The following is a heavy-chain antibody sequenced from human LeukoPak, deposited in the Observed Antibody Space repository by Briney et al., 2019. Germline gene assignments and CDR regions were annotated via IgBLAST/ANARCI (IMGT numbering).Heavy chain of an antibody. J-gene: IGHJ4*02. CDR2: ISAYNGNT. Sequence: GASVKVSCKASGYTFTSYGISWVRQAPGQGLEWMGWISAYNGNTNYAQKLQGRVTMTTDTSTSTAYMELRSLRSDDTAVYYCARVYRYCSSTSCYNYFDYWGQGTLVTVSS. D-gene: IGHD2-2*01. CDR3: ARVYRYCSSTSCYNYFDY. V-gene: IGHV1-18*01. CDR1: GYTFTSYG.